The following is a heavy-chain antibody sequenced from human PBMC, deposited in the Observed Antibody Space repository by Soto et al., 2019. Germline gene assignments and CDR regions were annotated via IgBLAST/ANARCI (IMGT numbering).Heavy chain of an antibody. CDR2: ISGSGGST. D-gene: IGHD1-26*01. CDR1: GFTFSSYA. Sequence: GGSLRLSCAASGFTFSSYAMSWVRQAPGKGLEWVSAISGSGGSTYYADSVKGRFTISRDNSKNTLYLQMNSLRAEVTAVYYCAKIHSGLRWYYFDYWGQGTLVTVSS. V-gene: IGHV3-23*01. J-gene: IGHJ4*02. CDR3: AKIHSGLRWYYFDY.